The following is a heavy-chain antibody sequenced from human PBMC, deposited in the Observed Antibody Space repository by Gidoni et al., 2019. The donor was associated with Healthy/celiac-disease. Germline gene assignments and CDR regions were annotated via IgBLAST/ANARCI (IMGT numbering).Heavy chain of an antibody. CDR1: GGPITSGGYS. V-gene: IGHV4-31*03. D-gene: IGHD5-18*01. Sequence: QVQLQESGPGLVKPSQTLSLTCTVSGGPITSGGYSWTWVRQCPGKGLEWIGYIHHSGNTYYNPSLKSRVTISIDTSGNHFSMELTSVTAADTAVYYCARDRDGYSYADTWGQGTLVTVSS. CDR2: IHHSGNT. J-gene: IGHJ5*02. CDR3: ARDRDGYSYADT.